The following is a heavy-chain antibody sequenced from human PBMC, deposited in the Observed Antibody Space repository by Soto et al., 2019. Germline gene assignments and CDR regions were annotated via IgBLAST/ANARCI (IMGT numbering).Heavy chain of an antibody. D-gene: IGHD2-15*01. Sequence: EVQLLESGGGLVQPGGSLRLSCAASGFTFSSYAMSWVRQAPGKGLEWVSAISGSGGSTYYADSVKGRFTISRDNSKNTLYLQMNSLRAEDTAVYYCASRGAANSIYYYYGMDVWGQGTTVTVSS. V-gene: IGHV3-23*01. CDR2: ISGSGGST. CDR3: ASRGAANSIYYYYGMDV. CDR1: GFTFSSYA. J-gene: IGHJ6*02.